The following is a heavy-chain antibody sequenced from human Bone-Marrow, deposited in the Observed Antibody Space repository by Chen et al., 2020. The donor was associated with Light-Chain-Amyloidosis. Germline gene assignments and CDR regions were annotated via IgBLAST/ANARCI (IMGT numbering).Heavy chain of an antibody. J-gene: IGHJ4*02. CDR1: GFTFRASW. D-gene: IGHD5-12*01. Sequence: DVQLLESGGGLVQPGGSLRLSCAASGFTFRASWMHWVRQAPGKGLVWVSRINPDGTRVVYADSVRGRFTISRDDAKSTVYLQMNSLRAEDPAVYYCSREFTGYDDYCGQGTLVTVSS. CDR3: SREFTGYDDY. V-gene: IGHV3-74*01. CDR2: INPDGTRV.